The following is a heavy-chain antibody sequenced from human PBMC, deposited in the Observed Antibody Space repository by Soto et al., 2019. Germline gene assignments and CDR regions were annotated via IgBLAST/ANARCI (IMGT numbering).Heavy chain of an antibody. CDR3: ARRYSSSFDF. Sequence: SETLSLTCAVSGGSISSSSYYWGWIRQPPGKGLEWIGSIYYSGSTYYNPSLKSRVTISVDTSKNQFSLKLSSVTAADTAVYYCARRYSSSFDFWGQGTLVTVSS. V-gene: IGHV4-39*01. CDR1: GGSISSSSYY. J-gene: IGHJ4*02. CDR2: IYYSGST. D-gene: IGHD6-13*01.